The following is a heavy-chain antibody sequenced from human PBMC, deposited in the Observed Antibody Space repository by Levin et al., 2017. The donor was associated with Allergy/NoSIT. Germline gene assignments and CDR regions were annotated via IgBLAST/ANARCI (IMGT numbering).Heavy chain of an antibody. J-gene: IGHJ4*02. CDR2: IYYSGST. Sequence: PSQTLSLTCTVSGGSISSYYWSWIRQPPGKGLEWIGYIYYSGSTNYNPSLKSRVTISVDTSKNQFSLKLSSVTAADTAVYYCASMITFGGVIVGYHYWGQGTLVTVSS. V-gene: IGHV4-59*01. D-gene: IGHD3-16*02. CDR3: ASMITFGGVIVGYHY. CDR1: GGSISSYY.